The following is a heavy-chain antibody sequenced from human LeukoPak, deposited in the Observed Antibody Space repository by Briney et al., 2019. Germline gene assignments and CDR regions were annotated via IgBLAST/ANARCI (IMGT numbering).Heavy chain of an antibody. Sequence: SETLSLTCAVYGGSFSGYNWSWMRRPPGRGLEWIGDIHHSGTTNYNPSLKSRVTISEDTSKNQFSLKLSSVTAADTAVYYCARRKLFIAAAGISYFDYWGQGTLVTVSS. V-gene: IGHV4-34*01. CDR1: GGSFSGYN. D-gene: IGHD6-13*01. CDR3: ARRKLFIAAAGISYFDY. J-gene: IGHJ4*02. CDR2: IHHSGTT.